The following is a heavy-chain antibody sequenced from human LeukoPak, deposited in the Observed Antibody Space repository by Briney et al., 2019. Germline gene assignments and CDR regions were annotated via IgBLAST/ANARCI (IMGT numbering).Heavy chain of an antibody. D-gene: IGHD5-18*01. Sequence: SETLSLTCTVSGGSISSYYWRWIRQPPGKGVEWMGYIYYSGRTSYNPSLKSRVTISVDTSKNHFSLTLSSVTAADTAVYYCARGQKYRNGYTVTELCSGYFDYWGQGTLVTVSS. CDR2: IYYSGRT. CDR1: GGSISSYY. J-gene: IGHJ4*02. V-gene: IGHV4-59*13. CDR3: ARGQKYRNGYTVTELCSGYFDY.